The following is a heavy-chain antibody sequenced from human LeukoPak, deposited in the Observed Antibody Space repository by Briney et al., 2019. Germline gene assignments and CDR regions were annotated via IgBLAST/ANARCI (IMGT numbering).Heavy chain of an antibody. D-gene: IGHD3-3*01. J-gene: IGHJ4*02. CDR1: GGSVSSGSYY. CDR3: ARAPTNFDFWSGSEPYYFDY. Sequence: SETLSLTCTVSGGSVSSGSYYWSWIQQPPGKGLEWIGYIYYSGSTNYNPALKSRVTISVDTSKNQFSLKLSSVTAADTAVYYCARAPTNFDFWSGSEPYYFDYWGQGTLVTVSS. V-gene: IGHV4-61*01. CDR2: IYYSGST.